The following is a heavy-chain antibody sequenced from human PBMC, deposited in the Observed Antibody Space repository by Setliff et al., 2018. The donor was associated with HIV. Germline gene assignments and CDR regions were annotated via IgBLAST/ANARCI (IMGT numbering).Heavy chain of an antibody. CDR2: IKSKTDGGTT. Sequence: GGSLRLSCAASGFTFSNAWMSWVRQAPGKGLEWVGRIKSKTDGGTTDYAAPVKGRFTISRDDSKNTLYLQMNSLIAEDTAVYYCARDFRDYVGKFDYWGQGTLVTVSS. CDR3: ARDFRDYVGKFDY. CDR1: GFTFSNAW. J-gene: IGHJ4*02. D-gene: IGHD1-26*01. V-gene: IGHV3-15*01.